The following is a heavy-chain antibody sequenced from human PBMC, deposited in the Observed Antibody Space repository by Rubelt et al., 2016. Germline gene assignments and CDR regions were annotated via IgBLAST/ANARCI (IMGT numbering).Heavy chain of an antibody. CDR1: GGTFSSYA. D-gene: IGHD6-19*01. CDR2: IIPILGRA. CDR3: ASLQYSSGWYSDY. J-gene: IGHJ4*02. Sequence: QVQLVQSGAEVKKPGSSVKVSCKASGGTFSSYAISWVRQAPGQGLEWMGRIIPILGRANYAHNCQVRCTITAAKSTSTAYMGLSSLRSEATAVYYCASLQYSSGWYSDYWGQGTLVTVSS. V-gene: IGHV1-69*04.